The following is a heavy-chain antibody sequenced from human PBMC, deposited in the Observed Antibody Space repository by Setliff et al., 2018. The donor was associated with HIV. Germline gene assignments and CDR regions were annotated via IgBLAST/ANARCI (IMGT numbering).Heavy chain of an antibody. J-gene: IGHJ4*02. CDR2: IIPILGIA. Sequence: SVKVSCKASGGTFSSYAISWVRQAPGQGLEWMGGIIPILGIANYAQKFQGRVTITADESTSTAYMELSSLRSEDTAVYYCAREGGYYGSGSSHYFDYWGQGTLVTV. V-gene: IGHV1-69*10. CDR1: GGTFSSYA. D-gene: IGHD3-10*01. CDR3: AREGGYYGSGSSHYFDY.